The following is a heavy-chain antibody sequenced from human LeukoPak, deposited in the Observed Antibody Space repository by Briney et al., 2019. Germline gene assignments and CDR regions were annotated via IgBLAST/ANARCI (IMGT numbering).Heavy chain of an antibody. CDR2: IYYSGST. V-gene: IGHV4-59*12. CDR3: ARDLGYYYGMDV. Sequence: KSSETLSLTCTVSGGSISSYYWSWIRQPPGKGLEWIGYIYYSGSTNYNPSLKSRVTISVDTSKNRFSLKLSSVTAADTAVYYCARDLGYYYGMDVWGQGTTVTVSS. CDR1: GGSISSYY. J-gene: IGHJ6*02.